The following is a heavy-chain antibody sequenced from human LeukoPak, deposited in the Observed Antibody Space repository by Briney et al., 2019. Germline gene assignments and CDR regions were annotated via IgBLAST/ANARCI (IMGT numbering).Heavy chain of an antibody. CDR3: ASLDTTVTLFDY. D-gene: IGHD4-17*01. J-gene: IGHJ4*02. CDR2: IYYSGST. CDR1: GGFISSCY. Sequence: SETLSLTCTVSGGFISSCYWSWIRQPPGKGLEWIGYIYYSGSTNYNPSLKSRVTISVDTSKNQFSLKLTSVTAADTAVYYCASLDTTVTLFDYWGQGTLVTVSS. V-gene: IGHV4-59*08.